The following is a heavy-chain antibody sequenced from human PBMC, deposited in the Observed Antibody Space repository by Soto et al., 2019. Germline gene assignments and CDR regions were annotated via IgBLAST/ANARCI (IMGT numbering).Heavy chain of an antibody. Sequence: PSGPLSPTCTVSGGSMSNYYWGWSRGPAGKGREWIGYIYYSGSTNYNPSLKSRVTISVDTSKNQFSLKLSSVTAADTAVYYCARDSPHATYYDFWSGYSSGMDVWGQGTTVTVS. CDR2: IYYSGST. CDR1: GGSMSNYY. J-gene: IGHJ6*02. D-gene: IGHD3-3*01. CDR3: ARDSPHATYYDFWSGYSSGMDV. V-gene: IGHV4-59*01.